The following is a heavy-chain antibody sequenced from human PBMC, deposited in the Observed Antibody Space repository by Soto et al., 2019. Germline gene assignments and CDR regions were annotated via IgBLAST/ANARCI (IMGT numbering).Heavy chain of an antibody. CDR1: GYTFTIYG. Sequence: GSVKVSCKASGYTFTIYGISRVRQAPGQGLEWMGWISAYNGNTNYAQKLQGRVTMTTDTSTSTAYMELRSLRSDDTAVYYCARLYRTSNSCPSYYYYYGIDVWGQGTTVTVSS. CDR3: ARLYRTSNSCPSYYYYYGIDV. D-gene: IGHD2-2*01. CDR2: ISAYNGNT. J-gene: IGHJ6*02. V-gene: IGHV1-18*01.